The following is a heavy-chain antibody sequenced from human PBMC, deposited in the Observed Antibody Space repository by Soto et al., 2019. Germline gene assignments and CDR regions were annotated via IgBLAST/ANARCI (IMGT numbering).Heavy chain of an antibody. CDR1: GGSISSGAYY. CDR2: IYYSGST. CDR3: ARHRAYGDYGYYYGMDV. D-gene: IGHD4-17*01. V-gene: IGHV4-30-4*01. Sequence: SETLSLTCIVSGGSISSGAYYWSWIRQPPGKGLEWIGYIYYSGSTYYNPSLMSRVTISVDTSRNQFSLNLRSVTAADTAVYYCARHRAYGDYGYYYGMDVWGQGTTVTVSS. J-gene: IGHJ6*02.